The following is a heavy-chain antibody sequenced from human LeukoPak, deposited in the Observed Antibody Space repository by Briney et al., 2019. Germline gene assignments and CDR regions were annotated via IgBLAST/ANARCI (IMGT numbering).Heavy chain of an antibody. CDR2: IYSGGST. D-gene: IGHD3-22*01. J-gene: IGHJ4*02. Sequence: GGSLRLSCAASGFTVSSNYMSWVRQAPGKGLEWVSVIYSGGSTYYADSVKGRFTIPRDNSKNTLYLQMNSLRAEDTAVYYCARDHYDSSGYYQDYWGQGTLVTVSS. V-gene: IGHV3-53*01. CDR3: ARDHYDSSGYYQDY. CDR1: GFTVSSNY.